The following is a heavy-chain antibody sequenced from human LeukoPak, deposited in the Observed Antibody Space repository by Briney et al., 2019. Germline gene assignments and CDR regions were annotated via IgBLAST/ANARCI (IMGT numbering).Heavy chain of an antibody. CDR3: ASIAAAGTPSDY. J-gene: IGHJ4*02. D-gene: IGHD6-13*01. V-gene: IGHV1-69*04. Sequence: SVKVSFKSSGGTFSSYAISWVRQAPGQGLEWMGRIIPILGIANYAQKFQGRVTITADKSTSTAYMELSSLRSEDTAVYYCASIAAAGTPSDYWGQGTLVTVSS. CDR2: IIPILGIA. CDR1: GGTFSSYA.